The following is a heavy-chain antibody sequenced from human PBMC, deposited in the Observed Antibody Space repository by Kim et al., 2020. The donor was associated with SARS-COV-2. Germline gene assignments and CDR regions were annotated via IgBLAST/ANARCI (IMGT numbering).Heavy chain of an antibody. D-gene: IGHD3-10*01. Sequence: SETLSLTCTVSSYSISSGYYWGWVRQPPGEGLEWIGTKHYAESPSYNPSLKSRVTVSVVTSKNQFSLTLASVTAADTAVYYCARAYNARYFDYWGQGALV. V-gene: IGHV4-38-2*02. CDR2: KHYAESP. CDR1: SYSISSGYY. J-gene: IGHJ4*02. CDR3: ARAYNARYFDY.